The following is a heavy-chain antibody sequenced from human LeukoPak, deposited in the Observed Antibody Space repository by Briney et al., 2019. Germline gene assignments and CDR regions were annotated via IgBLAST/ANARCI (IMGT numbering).Heavy chain of an antibody. CDR1: GYTFTSYA. V-gene: IGHV7-4-1*02. CDR3: ARVFGDYYDSSGYRDY. CDR2: TNTNTGDP. D-gene: IGHD3-22*01. J-gene: IGHJ4*02. Sequence: ASVKVSCKASGYTFTSYAMNWVRQAPGQGLEWMGWTNTNTGDPTYAQGFTGRFVFSLDTSVSTAYLQISSLKAEDTAVYYCARVFGDYYDSSGYRDYWGQGTLVTVSS.